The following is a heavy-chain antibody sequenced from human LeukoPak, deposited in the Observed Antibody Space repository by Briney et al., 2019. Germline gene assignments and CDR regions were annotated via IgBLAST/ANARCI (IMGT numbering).Heavy chain of an antibody. V-gene: IGHV3-53*01. D-gene: IGHD6-13*01. CDR3: ARDLDIAAAGTGSDP. CDR1: GFTFSSYS. Sequence: GSLRLSCAASGFTFSSYSMSWVRQAPGKGLEWVSVIYSGGSTYYADSVKGRFTISRDNSKNTLYLQMNSLRAEDTAVYYCARDLDIAAAGTGSDPWGQGTLVTVSS. CDR2: IYSGGST. J-gene: IGHJ5*02.